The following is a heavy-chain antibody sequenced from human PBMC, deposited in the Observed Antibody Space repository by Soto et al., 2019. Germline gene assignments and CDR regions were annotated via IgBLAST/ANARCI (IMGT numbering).Heavy chain of an antibody. Sequence: SQTLSLTCAISGDSVSSNSAAWNWIRQSPSRGLEWLGRTYYRSKWYNDYAVSVKSRITINPDTSKNQFSLQLNSVTPEDTAVYSCARVITRRTVFGNAYRYTERWGQGT. CDR3: ARVITRRTVFGNAYRYTER. CDR1: GDSVSSNSAA. CDR2: TYYRSKWYN. J-gene: IGHJ4*02. V-gene: IGHV6-1*01. D-gene: IGHD3-3*01.